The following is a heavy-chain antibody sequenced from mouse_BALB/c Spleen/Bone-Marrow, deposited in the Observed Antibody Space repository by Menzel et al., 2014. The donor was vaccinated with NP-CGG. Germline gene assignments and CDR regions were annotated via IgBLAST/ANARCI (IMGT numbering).Heavy chain of an antibody. J-gene: IGHJ2*01. CDR2: ISSGSSTI. CDR3: ARDVPLYDVGYFDY. Sequence: EVMLVESGGGLVQPGGSRKLSCAASGFTFSSFGMHWVRQAPEKGLEWVAYISSGSSTIYYADTVRGRFTISRDNPKNTLFLQMTSLRSEDTAMYYCARDVPLYDVGYFDYWGQGTTLTVPS. CDR1: GFTFSSFG. V-gene: IGHV5-17*02. D-gene: IGHD2-14*01.